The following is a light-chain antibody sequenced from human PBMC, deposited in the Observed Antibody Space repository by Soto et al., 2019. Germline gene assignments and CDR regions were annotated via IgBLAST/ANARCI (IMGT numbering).Light chain of an antibody. CDR3: ATWDSSLSGVI. Sequence: QSVLTQPPSVSAAPGQKVTISCSGSSSNIGSNDESWYQQFPGTAPKVLIYDNNKRPSGIPDRFSGSKSGTSATLGITGLQAGDEADYYCATWDSSLSGVIFGGGTKLTVL. CDR1: SSNIGSND. J-gene: IGLJ2*01. V-gene: IGLV1-51*01. CDR2: DNN.